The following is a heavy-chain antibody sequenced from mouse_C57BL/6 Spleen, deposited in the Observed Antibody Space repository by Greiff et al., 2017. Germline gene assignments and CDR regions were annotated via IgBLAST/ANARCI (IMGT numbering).Heavy chain of an antibody. D-gene: IGHD2-5*01. Sequence: EVKLMESGGDLVKPGGSLKLSCAASGFTFSSYGMSWVRQTPDKRLAWVATISSGGSYTYYPDSVKGRFTISRDNAKNTLYLQMSSLKSEDTAVYYCARQVPTIVTGYWYFDVWGTGTTVTVSS. V-gene: IGHV5-6*01. J-gene: IGHJ1*03. CDR1: GFTFSSYG. CDR3: ARQVPTIVTGYWYFDV. CDR2: ISSGGSYT.